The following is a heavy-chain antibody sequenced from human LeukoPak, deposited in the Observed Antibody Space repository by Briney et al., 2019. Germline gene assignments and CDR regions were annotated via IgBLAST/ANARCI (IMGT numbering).Heavy chain of an antibody. D-gene: IGHD5-12*01. CDR2: ISGSGAST. CDR3: AKNIGGYDY. Sequence: PRGSLRLSCTASGFTFSNYAMSWVRQAPGKGLEWVSAISGSGASTYYVDSMKGRFTISRDNSKNTLYLQMSSLRADDTAVYYCAKNIGGYDYWGQGTMVTVSS. V-gene: IGHV3-23*01. CDR1: GFTFSNYA. J-gene: IGHJ4*02.